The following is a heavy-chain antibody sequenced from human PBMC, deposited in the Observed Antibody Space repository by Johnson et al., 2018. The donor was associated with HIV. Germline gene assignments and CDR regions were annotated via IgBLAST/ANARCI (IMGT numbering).Heavy chain of an antibody. CDR1: GFTFSDSY. D-gene: IGHD7-27*01. CDR2: IRGRGITI. V-gene: IGHV3-11*04. CDR3: ARERGLGHAFDI. J-gene: IGHJ3*02. Sequence: QVQLVESGGGLVKPGGSLRLSCAASGFTFSDSYMSWIRQAPGKGLEWVSYIRGRGITIYYSDSVKGRFTISRDNAKNSLYLQMNSLRAEDTAVYYCARERGLGHAFDIWGQGTMVTVSS.